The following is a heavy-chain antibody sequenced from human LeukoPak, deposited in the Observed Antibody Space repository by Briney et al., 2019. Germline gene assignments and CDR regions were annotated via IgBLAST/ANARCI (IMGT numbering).Heavy chain of an antibody. J-gene: IGHJ4*02. CDR2: ISGSGGST. Sequence: PGGSLRLSCAASGFTFSSYAMSWVRQAPGKGLEWISAISGSGGSTYYADSVKGRFTISRDNSKNTLYLQMNSLRAEDTAVYYCAKDLNGEPGYYFDYWGQGTLVTVSS. V-gene: IGHV3-23*01. CDR1: GFTFSSYA. D-gene: IGHD4-17*01. CDR3: AKDLNGEPGYYFDY.